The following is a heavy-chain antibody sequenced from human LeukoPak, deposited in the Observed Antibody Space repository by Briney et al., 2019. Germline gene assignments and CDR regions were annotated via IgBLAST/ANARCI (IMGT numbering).Heavy chain of an antibody. CDR2: ISGSGGST. D-gene: IGHD3-9*01. CDR1: GFTVCSNY. J-gene: IGHJ4*02. Sequence: GGSLRLSRADSGFTVCSNYMSWVRQAPGKGLEWVSAISGSGGSTYYADSVKGRFTISRDNSKKTLYLQMNSLRAEDTAVYYCAKGLFRYFSSPGDYWGQGTLVTASS. CDR3: AKGLFRYFSSPGDY. V-gene: IGHV3-23*01.